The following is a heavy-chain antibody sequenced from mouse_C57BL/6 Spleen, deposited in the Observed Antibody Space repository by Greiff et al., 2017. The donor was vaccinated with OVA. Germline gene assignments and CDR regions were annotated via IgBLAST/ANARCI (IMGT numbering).Heavy chain of an antibody. CDR1: GYTFTSYG. Sequence: QVQLQQSGAELARPGASVKLSCKASGYTFTSYGISWVKQRTGQGLEWIGEIYPRSGNTYYNEKFKGKATLTADKSSSTAYMELRSLTSEDSAVYFCARGTAQGEAWFAYWGQGTLVTVSA. CDR3: ARGTAQGEAWFAY. J-gene: IGHJ3*01. V-gene: IGHV1-81*01. D-gene: IGHD3-2*02. CDR2: IYPRSGNT.